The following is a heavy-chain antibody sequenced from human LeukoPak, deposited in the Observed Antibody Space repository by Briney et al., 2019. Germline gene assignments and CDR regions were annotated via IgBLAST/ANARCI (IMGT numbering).Heavy chain of an antibody. V-gene: IGHV3-43*01. Sequence: SGGSLRLSCAASGFTFDDYTMHWVRQAPGKGLEWVSLISWDGVTTYYAHSVKGRFTISRDSSKNSLFLQMNSLRTEDTALYYCARDKTGTGIDYWGQGTLVTVSS. CDR3: ARDKTGTGIDY. D-gene: IGHD1-7*01. CDR2: ISWDGVTT. CDR1: GFTFDDYT. J-gene: IGHJ4*02.